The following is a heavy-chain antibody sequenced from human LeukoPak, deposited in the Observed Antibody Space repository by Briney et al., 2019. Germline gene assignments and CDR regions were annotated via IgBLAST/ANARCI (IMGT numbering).Heavy chain of an antibody. J-gene: IGHJ4*02. CDR1: GFTFNKSW. CDR3: AKTGERDY. CDR2: IKEDGTQK. Sequence: GGSLRLSCAASGFTFNKSWMSWVRQAPGKGPEGVANIKEDGTQKYYVDSVRGRFTISRDNAENSLYLQMNSLRDEDTAVYYCAKTGERDYWGRGTLVTVSS. D-gene: IGHD7-27*01. V-gene: IGHV3-7*01.